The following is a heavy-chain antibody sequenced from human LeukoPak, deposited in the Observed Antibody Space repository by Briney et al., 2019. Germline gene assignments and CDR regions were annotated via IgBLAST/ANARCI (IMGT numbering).Heavy chain of an antibody. CDR3: ARSDGSGWYGGFDY. Sequence: ASVKVSCKASGYTFTSYAMHWVRQPPGQRLEWMGWINAGNGNTKYSQKFQGRVTITRDTSASTAYMELSSLRSEDTAVYYCARSDGSGWYGGFDYWGQGTLVTVSS. CDR2: INAGNGNT. CDR1: GYTFTSYA. V-gene: IGHV1-3*01. D-gene: IGHD6-19*01. J-gene: IGHJ4*02.